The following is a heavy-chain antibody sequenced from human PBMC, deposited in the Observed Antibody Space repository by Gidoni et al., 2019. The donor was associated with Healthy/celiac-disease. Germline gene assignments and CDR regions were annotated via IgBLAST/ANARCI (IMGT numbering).Heavy chain of an antibody. CDR2: IYYSGST. J-gene: IGHJ6*02. Sequence: QLQLQESGPGLVKPSETLSLTCTVSGGSISSSSYYWGWIRQPPGKGLEWIESIYYSGSTYYNPSLKSRVTISVDTSKNQFSLKLSSVTAADTAVYYCARLEYSYGYSYYYGMDVWGQGTTVTVSS. CDR3: ARLEYSYGYSYYYGMDV. CDR1: GGSISSSSYY. V-gene: IGHV4-39*01. D-gene: IGHD5-18*01.